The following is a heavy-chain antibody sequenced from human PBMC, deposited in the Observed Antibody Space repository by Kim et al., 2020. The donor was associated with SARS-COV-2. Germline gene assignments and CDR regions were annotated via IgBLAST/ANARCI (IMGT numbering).Heavy chain of an antibody. CDR2: VYYTGST. CDR1: DGSITSSTYY. J-gene: IGHJ5*02. CDR3: VRQVGDGGSYRDL. V-gene: IGHV4-39*01. Sequence: SETLSLTCAVPDGSITSSTYYWGWIRQPPGKALEWIGSVYYTGSTFYNPSLRSRVTVSIDTSKSQFSLILNSVTAADMAVYYCVRQVGDGGSYRDLWGQG. D-gene: IGHD1-26*01.